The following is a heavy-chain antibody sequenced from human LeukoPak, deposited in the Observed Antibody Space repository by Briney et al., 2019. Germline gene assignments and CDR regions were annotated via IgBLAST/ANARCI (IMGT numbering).Heavy chain of an antibody. CDR1: GFTLSSHT. CDR2: VSSNVNKM. CDR3: TRELLSLHQGLDS. V-gene: IGHV3-21*06. Sequence: GGSLRLSCAASGFTLSSHTMNWVRQAPGKGLEWVACVSSNVNKMYYAESVRGRFTVSRDNAGNSLSLQMDSLRAEDAAVYYCTRELLSLHQGLDSWGQGTLVTVSS. J-gene: IGHJ5*01. D-gene: IGHD2/OR15-2a*01.